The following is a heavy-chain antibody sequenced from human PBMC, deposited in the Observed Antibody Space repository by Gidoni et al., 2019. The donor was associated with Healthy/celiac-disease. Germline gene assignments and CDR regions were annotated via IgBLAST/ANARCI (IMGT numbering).Heavy chain of an antibody. CDR1: GGSISSYY. Sequence: QVQLQESGPGLVKPSETLSLTCTVSGGSISSYYWSWIRQPPGKGLEWIGYIYYSGSTNYNPSLKSRVTISVDTSKNQFSLKLSSVTAADTAVYYCARARGWPSIAVAGNWAPTGWFDPWGQGTLVTVSS. V-gene: IGHV4-59*01. CDR3: ARARGWPSIAVAGNWAPTGWFDP. D-gene: IGHD6-19*01. CDR2: IYYSGST. J-gene: IGHJ5*02.